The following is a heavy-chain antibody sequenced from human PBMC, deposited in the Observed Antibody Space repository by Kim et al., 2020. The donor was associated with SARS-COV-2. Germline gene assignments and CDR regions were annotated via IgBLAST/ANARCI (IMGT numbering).Heavy chain of an antibody. Sequence: ANYAPKFQGRVTITADESTSTAYMELSSLRADDTAVYYCASQQRAVAFDYWGQGTLVTVSS. D-gene: IGHD6-19*01. CDR3: ASQQRAVAFDY. J-gene: IGHJ4*02. CDR2: A. V-gene: IGHV1-69*01.